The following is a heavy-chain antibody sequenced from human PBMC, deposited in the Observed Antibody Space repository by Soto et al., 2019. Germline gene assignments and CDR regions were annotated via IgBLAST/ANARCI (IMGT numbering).Heavy chain of an antibody. V-gene: IGHV3-23*01. CDR2: ISARGGSS. Sequence: EVHLLESGGGLVQPGGSLRLSCAASGFSFNSYAMVWVRQAPGKGLEWVSVISARGGSSYFADSVKGRFTISRDNSKNTLYLQMNSLRAEDTAVYYCAKDEISKTIRGDAFNFWGQGTMVTVSS. CDR1: GFSFNSYA. J-gene: IGHJ3*01. D-gene: IGHD1-7*01. CDR3: AKDEISKTIRGDAFNF.